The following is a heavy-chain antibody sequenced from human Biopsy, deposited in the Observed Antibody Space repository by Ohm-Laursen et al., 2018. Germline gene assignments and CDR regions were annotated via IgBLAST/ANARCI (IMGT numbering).Heavy chain of an antibody. V-gene: IGHV4-4*07. D-gene: IGHD5-12*01. Sequence: GTLSLTCTVSGDSVTKYYWSWIRQPAGKGLEWIGRIYTSGSTNYNPSLKSRVTMSVDTSKNQFSLKLTSLTAADTAVYFCAAVDYSAYTTVDHWGQGTLVTVSS. CDR1: GDSVTKYY. J-gene: IGHJ4*02. CDR2: IYTSGST. CDR3: AAVDYSAYTTVDH.